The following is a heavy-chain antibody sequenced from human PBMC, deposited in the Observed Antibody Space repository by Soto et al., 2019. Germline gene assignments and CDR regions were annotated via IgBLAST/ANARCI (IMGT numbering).Heavy chain of an antibody. CDR2: INHSGST. V-gene: IGHV4-34*01. CDR3: ATALSGALKFFGLVPPFDY. J-gene: IGHJ4*02. CDR1: GGSFSGYY. Sequence: QVHLQQWGAGLLKPSETLSLTCAVYGGSFSGYYWSWIRQPPGKGLEWIGEINHSGSTNYNPSRKSQVSLSSDPSKNQFSLKLSSLTAGDTAVYYCATALSGALKFFGLVPPFDYWGQGTLVSVAS. D-gene: IGHD3-3*01.